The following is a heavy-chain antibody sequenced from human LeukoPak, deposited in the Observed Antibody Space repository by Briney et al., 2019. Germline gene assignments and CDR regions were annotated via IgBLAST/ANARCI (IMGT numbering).Heavy chain of an antibody. CDR2: IYYSGST. CDR3: ARGGGYYDSSGSHDY. D-gene: IGHD3-22*01. V-gene: IGHV4-39*01. Sequence: SETLSLTCTVSGGSISSSSYYWGWIRQPPGKGLEWIGSIYYSGSTYYNPSLKGRFTISRDNAKNTLYLQMNSLRAEDTAVYYCARGGGYYDSSGSHDYWGQGTLVTVSS. CDR1: GGSISSSSYY. J-gene: IGHJ4*02.